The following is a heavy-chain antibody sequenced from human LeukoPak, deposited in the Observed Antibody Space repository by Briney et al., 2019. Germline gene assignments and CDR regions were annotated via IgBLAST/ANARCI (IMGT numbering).Heavy chain of an antibody. D-gene: IGHD6-6*01. CDR1: GFTFSSYS. V-gene: IGHV3-21*01. J-gene: IGHJ4*02. CDR3: ARAAGDYSSSSEFDY. CDR2: ISSSSSYI. Sequence: GGSLRLSCAASGFTFSSYSMNWVRQAPGKGLEWVSSISSSSSYIYYADSVKGRFTISRDNAKNSLYLQMNSLRAEDTAVYYCARAAGDYSSSSEFDYWGQGTLVTVSS.